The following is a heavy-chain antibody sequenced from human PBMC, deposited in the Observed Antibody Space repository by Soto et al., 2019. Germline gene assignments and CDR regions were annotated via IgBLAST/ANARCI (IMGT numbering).Heavy chain of an antibody. CDR1: GGTFGSYA. J-gene: IGHJ6*02. Sequence: QVQLVQSGAEVKKPGSSVKVSCKASGGTFGSYAISWVRQDPGQGLEWMGGIIPITGTANYAQKFQVRVTIAADDSTSTAYMELSSLRSEDTAVYYCARSQGSSTSLEIYYYYYYGMDVWGQGTTVTVSS. CDR2: IIPITGTA. D-gene: IGHD2-2*01. CDR3: ARSQGSSTSLEIYYYYYYGMDV. V-gene: IGHV1-69*01.